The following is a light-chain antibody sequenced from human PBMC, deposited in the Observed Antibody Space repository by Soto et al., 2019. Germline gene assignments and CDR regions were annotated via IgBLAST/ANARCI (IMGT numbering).Light chain of an antibody. Sequence: EMVLTQSPGTRSVSTGKRATLSCRASQSVSSSYLAWYQQKPGQAPRLIMYGASSRATGIPDRFSGSGSGTDCTITISSLEKEDGAVYYCQQYGSSTWTFGQGTKVDIK. CDR3: QQYGSSTWT. V-gene: IGKV3-20*01. CDR1: QSVSSSY. J-gene: IGKJ1*01. CDR2: GAS.